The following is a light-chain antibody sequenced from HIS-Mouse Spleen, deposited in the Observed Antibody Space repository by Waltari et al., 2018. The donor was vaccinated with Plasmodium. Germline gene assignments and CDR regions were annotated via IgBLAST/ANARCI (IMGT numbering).Light chain of an antibody. CDR2: DDS. V-gene: IGLV3-21*02. J-gene: IGLJ2*01. CDR3: QVWDSSSDHVV. CDR1: HIGSKS. Sequence: SYVLTQPPSVSVAPGQPARITCGGDHIGSKSGQGYQQKPGQAPVLVVYDDSDRPSGIPERFSGSNSGNTATLTISRVEAGDEADYYCQVWDSSSDHVVFGGGTKLTVL.